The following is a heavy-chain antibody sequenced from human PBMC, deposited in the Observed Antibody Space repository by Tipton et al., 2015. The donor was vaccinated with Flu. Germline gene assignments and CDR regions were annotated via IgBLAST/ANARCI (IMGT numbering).Heavy chain of an antibody. CDR2: IFYTGST. J-gene: IGHJ5*01. V-gene: IGHV4-59*08. CDR1: GGSFSNYY. Sequence: TLSLTCSVSGGSFSNYYWIWIRQPPGKGLEYIGDIFYTGSTNYNPSLKSRVTISRDTSKNRFSLRLTSVTAADTAVYYCARRDYSNYVSEPRNWFDSWGQGTLVTVSS. D-gene: IGHD4-11*01. CDR3: ARRDYSNYVSEPRNWFDS.